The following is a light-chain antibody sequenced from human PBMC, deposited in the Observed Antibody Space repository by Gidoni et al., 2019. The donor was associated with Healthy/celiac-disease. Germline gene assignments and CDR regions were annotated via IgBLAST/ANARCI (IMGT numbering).Light chain of an antibody. CDR3: QQYGSDLGYT. Sequence: ELVLTQSPGTLSLSPGERATLSCRASQSVSSSYLAWYQQQPGQAPRLLIYGASSSATGIPDRFSGSGSGTDFTLTISRLEPEDFAVYYCQQYGSDLGYTFGQGTKLEIK. CDR1: QSVSSSY. CDR2: GAS. V-gene: IGKV3-20*01. J-gene: IGKJ2*01.